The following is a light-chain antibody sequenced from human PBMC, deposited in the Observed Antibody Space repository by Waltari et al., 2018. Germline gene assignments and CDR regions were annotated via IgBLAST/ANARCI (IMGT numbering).Light chain of an antibody. CDR2: RNN. Sequence: QSVLTQPPSASGTPGQRVTISCSGSTSNIGRNYVYWYHQFPGTAPKLLVYRNNERPSGGPDRIAGSKSGTSASLAISGLRSEDEADYYCATWDGSLTAWVFGGGTKVTVL. V-gene: IGLV1-47*01. CDR3: ATWDGSLTAWV. J-gene: IGLJ3*02. CDR1: TSNIGRNY.